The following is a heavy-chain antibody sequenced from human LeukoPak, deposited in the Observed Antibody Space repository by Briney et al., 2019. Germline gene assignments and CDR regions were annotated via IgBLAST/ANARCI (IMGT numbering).Heavy chain of an antibody. CDR2: ISSSSSTI. V-gene: IGHV3-48*01. CDR1: GFTFSSYS. D-gene: IGHD3-22*01. J-gene: IGHJ4*02. Sequence: GGSLRLSCAASGFTFSSYSMNWVRQAPGKGLEWVSYISSSSSTIYYADSVKGRFTISRDNAKNSLYLQMNSLRAEDTAVYYCARGLYYDGSGYYYHDYWGQGTLVTVSS. CDR3: ARGLYYDGSGYYYHDY.